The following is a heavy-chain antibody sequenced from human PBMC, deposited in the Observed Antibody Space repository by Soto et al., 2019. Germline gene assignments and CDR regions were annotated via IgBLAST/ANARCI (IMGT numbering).Heavy chain of an antibody. V-gene: IGHV6-1*01. J-gene: IGHJ4*02. CDR3: ARGAQYSGRIFDY. D-gene: IGHD1-26*01. CDR1: GDSVSSNSAA. CDR2: TYYRSKWYN. Sequence: SQTLSLTCGISGDSVSSNSAAWNWLRPSPSRGREWLGRTYYRSKWYNDYAVSVERRITINPDTSKNHFSLQLNFVTPEDTAVYFYARGAQYSGRIFDYWGQGTLVTVSS.